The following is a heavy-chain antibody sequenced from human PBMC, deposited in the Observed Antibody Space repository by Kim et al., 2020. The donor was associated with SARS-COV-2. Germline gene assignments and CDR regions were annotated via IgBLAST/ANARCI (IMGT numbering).Heavy chain of an antibody. V-gene: IGHV3-30*18. CDR3: AKDWFSQFQLRFLEWLLGDYYYYGMDV. CDR1: GFTFSSYG. Sequence: GGSLRLSCAASGFTFSSYGMHWVRQAPGKGLEWVAVISYDGSNKYYADSVKGRFTISRDNSKNTLYLQMNSLRAEDTAVYYCAKDWFSQFQLRFLEWLLGDYYYYGMDVWGQGTTVTVSS. CDR2: ISYDGSNK. J-gene: IGHJ6*02. D-gene: IGHD3-3*01.